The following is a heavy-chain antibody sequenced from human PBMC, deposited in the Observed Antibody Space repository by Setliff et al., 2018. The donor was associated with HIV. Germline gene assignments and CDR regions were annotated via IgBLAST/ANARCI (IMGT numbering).Heavy chain of an antibody. CDR2: INPNSGDT. D-gene: IGHD7-27*01. CDR3: ARASYSNWGSKGAFDF. CDR1: GYTFRGYY. J-gene: IGHJ3*01. V-gene: IGHV1-2*06. Sequence: PSVKVSCKASGYTFRGYYMHWVRQAPGQGLEWMGRINPNSGDTNYAQKFQGRVTMTRDTSIDTAYMELSRLISDDTALYFCARASYSNWGSKGAFDFWGQGTMVTVSS.